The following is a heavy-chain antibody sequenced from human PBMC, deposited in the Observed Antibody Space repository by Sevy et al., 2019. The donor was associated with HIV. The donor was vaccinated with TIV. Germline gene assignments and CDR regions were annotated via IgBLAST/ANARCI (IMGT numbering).Heavy chain of an antibody. Sequence: ASVKVSCKASGYTFTSQYMHWVRQAPGQGLEWMGIINPSGGDTRYSQKFQGRVTMTRGTSTSTVCMELSSLRSEDTAVYYCARDSDSYDILAGYYPFDYWGQGTLVTVSS. D-gene: IGHD3-9*01. V-gene: IGHV1-46*01. CDR3: ARDSDSYDILAGYYPFDY. CDR2: INPSGGDT. CDR1: GYTFTSQY. J-gene: IGHJ4*02.